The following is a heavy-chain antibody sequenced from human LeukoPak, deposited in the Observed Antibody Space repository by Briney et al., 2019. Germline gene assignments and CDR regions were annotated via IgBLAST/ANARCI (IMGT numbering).Heavy chain of an antibody. V-gene: IGHV4-39*07. CDR1: GGSISSSTYY. CDR2: IYYSGST. J-gene: IGHJ4*02. D-gene: IGHD6-6*01. Sequence: SETLSLTCTVSGGSISSSTYYWGWIRQPPGKGLEWIGTIYYSGSTYYNPSLKSRVTISVDTSKNQFSLKLSSVTAADTAVYYCARDEGIAARPLDYWGQGTLVTVSS. CDR3: ARDEGIAARPLDY.